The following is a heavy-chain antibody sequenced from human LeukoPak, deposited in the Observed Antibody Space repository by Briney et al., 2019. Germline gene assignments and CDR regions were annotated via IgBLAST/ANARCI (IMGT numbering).Heavy chain of an antibody. CDR2: ISWNSGSM. J-gene: IGHJ6*02. V-gene: IGHV3-9*01. CDR1: GFTFDDYA. D-gene: IGHD3-22*01. CDR3: AKDDRYYYDSSGYYSGMDV. Sequence: PGRSLRLSCAASGFTFDDYAMHWVRQAPGKGLEWVSGISWNSGSMGYADSVKGRFTISRDNAKNSLYLQMNSLRAEDTALYYCAKDDRYYYDSSGYYSGMDVWGQGTTVTVSS.